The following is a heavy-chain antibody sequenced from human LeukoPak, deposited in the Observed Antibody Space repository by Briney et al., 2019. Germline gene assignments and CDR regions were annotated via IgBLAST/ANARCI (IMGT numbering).Heavy chain of an antibody. CDR1: GHSLSEVS. D-gene: IGHD6-19*01. Sequence: ASVKVSCQVSGHSLSEVSMHWVRQAPGKGLEWMGGFDPEDGKTIFAQKFQGRIAMTEDTSTDTAYMLLSSLTSEDTAVYYCATVGSITGWYLTDYWGPGTLVIVSS. CDR2: FDPEDGKT. CDR3: ATVGSITGWYLTDY. J-gene: IGHJ4*02. V-gene: IGHV1-24*01.